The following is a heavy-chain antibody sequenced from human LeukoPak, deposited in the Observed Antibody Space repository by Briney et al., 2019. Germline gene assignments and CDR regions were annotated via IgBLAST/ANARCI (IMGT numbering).Heavy chain of an antibody. CDR3: ARAPTFYCSGGSCYSSGYFQH. J-gene: IGHJ1*01. CDR2: IIPIFGTA. V-gene: IGHV1-69*01. CDR1: GGTFSSYA. Sequence: SVKVSCKASGGTFSSYAISWVRQAPGQGLEWMGGIIPIFGTANYAQKFQGRVTITADESTSTAYMELSSLRSEDTAVYYCARAPTFYCSGGSCYSSGYFQHWGQGTLVTASS. D-gene: IGHD2-15*01.